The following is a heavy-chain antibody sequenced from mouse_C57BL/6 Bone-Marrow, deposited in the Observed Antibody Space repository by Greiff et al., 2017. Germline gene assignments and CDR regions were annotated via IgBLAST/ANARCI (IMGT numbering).Heavy chain of an antibody. J-gene: IGHJ2*01. CDR1: GFTFSDYY. CDR2: ISNGGGST. CDR3: ARLYYYPYYFDY. D-gene: IGHD1-1*02. Sequence: DVQLVESGGGLVQPGGSLKLSCAASGFTFSDYYMYWVRQTPEKRLEWVAYISNGGGSTYYPDTVKGRFTISRDNAKNTLYLQMSRLKSEDTAMYYCARLYYYPYYFDYGGQGTTLTVSS. V-gene: IGHV5-12*01.